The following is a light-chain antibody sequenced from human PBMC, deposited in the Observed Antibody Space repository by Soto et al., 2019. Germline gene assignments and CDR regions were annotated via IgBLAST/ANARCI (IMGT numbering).Light chain of an antibody. CDR1: QSVSSY. Sequence: EIELRQSPATLSLSPGERATLSCRASQSVSSYLAWYQQKPGQAPRLLIYDASNRATGIPARFSGSGCGTDFTLTISSLETEDFAAYYGQQRSNWPPITFGQGTRLENK. CDR2: DAS. CDR3: QQRSNWPPIT. J-gene: IGKJ5*01. V-gene: IGKV3-11*01.